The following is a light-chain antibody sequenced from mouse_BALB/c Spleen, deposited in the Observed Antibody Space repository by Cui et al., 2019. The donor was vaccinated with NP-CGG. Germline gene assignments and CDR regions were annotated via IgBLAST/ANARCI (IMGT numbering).Light chain of an antibody. CDR2: GTN. CDR1: TGAVTNSNY. J-gene: IGLJ1*01. Sequence: AVVTPASAPPPSPGETVTLTCRSRTGAVTNSNYANWVQEKPDHLFTGLIGGTNNRAPGVPARFSGSLIGDKAALTITGAQTEDEAIYFCALWYSNHWVFGGGTKLTVL. CDR3: ALWYSNHWV. V-gene: IGLV1*01.